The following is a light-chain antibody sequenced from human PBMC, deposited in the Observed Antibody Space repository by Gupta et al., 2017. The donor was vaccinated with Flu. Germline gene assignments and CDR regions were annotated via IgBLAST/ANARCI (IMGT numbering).Light chain of an antibody. CDR3: KQKGRCPWA. Sequence: DVVMTQSPLSLSVTLGQPASISCRSSEGLVYSDGNTYLHWFHQRPGQSPRRLIYKGSYRDNGVPDRFSGSGSGTDFTLKISSGEAEEVGIYCCKQKGRCPWAFGQGTTVEIK. J-gene: IGKJ1*01. V-gene: IGKV2-30*01. CDR2: KGS. CDR1: EGLVYSDGNTY.